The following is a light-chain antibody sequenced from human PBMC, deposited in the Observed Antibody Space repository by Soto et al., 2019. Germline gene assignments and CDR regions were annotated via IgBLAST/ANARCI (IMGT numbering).Light chain of an antibody. Sequence: SFELTQPPSVSVSPGQTASITCSGDRLGDKYACWYQQKPGQSPVLVIYQDTKRPSGIPERFSGSNSGNTATLTISGTQPMDEADYYCQAWDSSYVVFGGGTKLTVL. J-gene: IGLJ2*01. CDR2: QDT. V-gene: IGLV3-1*01. CDR3: QAWDSSYVV. CDR1: RLGDKY.